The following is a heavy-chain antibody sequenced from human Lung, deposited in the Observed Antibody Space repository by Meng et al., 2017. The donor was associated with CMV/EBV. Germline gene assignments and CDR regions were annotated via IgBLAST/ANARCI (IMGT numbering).Heavy chain of an antibody. Sequence: SETLSLTCTVSGGSVSSGFYWGCVRQPPGKGLEWIGSIHHTGSSYYNPSLKSRVTLSVDTSKNQFSLKVTSVTAADTAVYYCARGIFGVVDYWGQGTLVTVSS. CDR3: ARGIFGVVDY. D-gene: IGHD3-3*01. V-gene: IGHV4-38-2*02. CDR2: IHHTGSS. CDR1: GGSVSSGFY. J-gene: IGHJ4*02.